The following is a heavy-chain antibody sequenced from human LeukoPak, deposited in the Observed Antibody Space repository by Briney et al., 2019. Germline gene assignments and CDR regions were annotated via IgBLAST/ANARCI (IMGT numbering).Heavy chain of an antibody. CDR1: GYSISSGYF. V-gene: IGHV4-38-2*02. Sequence: SEXLSLTCTVSGYSISSGYFWGWMRQPPWKWLEWIPTIHHSGSTHYTPSLTSPLTISVHTSKNPFSLKVRSVTAADTAVYYCVRDVDYWGQGTLVTVSS. CDR3: VRDVDY. CDR2: IHHSGST. J-gene: IGHJ4*02.